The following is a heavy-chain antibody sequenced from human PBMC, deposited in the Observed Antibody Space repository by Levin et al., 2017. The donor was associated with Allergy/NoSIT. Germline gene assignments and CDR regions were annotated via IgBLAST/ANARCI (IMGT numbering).Heavy chain of an antibody. J-gene: IGHJ4*02. D-gene: IGHD3-22*01. CDR2: ISSSSSTI. Sequence: GESLKISCAASGFTFSTYSMNWVRQAPGKGLEWVSYISSSSSTIYSADSVKGRFTISRDNAKNSLYLQMNNLRDEDTAVYYCARDPATSGYYPDSWGQGTLVTVSS. V-gene: IGHV3-48*02. CDR1: GFTFSTYS. CDR3: ARDPATSGYYPDS.